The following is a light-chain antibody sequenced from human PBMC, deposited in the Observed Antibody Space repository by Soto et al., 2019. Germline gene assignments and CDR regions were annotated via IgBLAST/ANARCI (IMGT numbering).Light chain of an antibody. CDR2: EVS. CDR1: SSDVGSYNL. CDR3: CSYAGSSTFYV. Sequence: QSVLTQPASVSGSPGRSITISCTGTSSDVGSYNLVSWYQQHPGKAPKLMISEVSKRPSGVSNRFSGSKSGSTASLTISGLQAEDEADYYCCSYAGSSTFYVFGTGTKLTVL. V-gene: IGLV2-23*02. J-gene: IGLJ1*01.